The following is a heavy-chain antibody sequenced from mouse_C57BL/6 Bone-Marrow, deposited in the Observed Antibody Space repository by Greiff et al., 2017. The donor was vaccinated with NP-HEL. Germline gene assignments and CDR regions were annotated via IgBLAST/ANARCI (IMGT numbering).Heavy chain of an antibody. CDR1: GFNIKDDY. V-gene: IGHV14-4*01. J-gene: IGHJ2*01. CDR2: IDPENGDT. D-gene: IGHD1-1*01. Sequence: VQLKESGAELVRPGASVKLSCTASGFNIKDDYMHWVKQRPEQGLEWIGWIDPENGDTEYASKFQGKATITADTSSNTAYLQLSSLTSEDTAVYYCTTLFITTVAGGYWGQGTTLTVSS. CDR3: TTLFITTVAGGY.